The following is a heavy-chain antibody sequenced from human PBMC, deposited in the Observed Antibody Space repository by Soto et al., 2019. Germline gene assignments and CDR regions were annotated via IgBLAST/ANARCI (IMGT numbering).Heavy chain of an antibody. Sequence: SETLSLTCNVSGRSMISYFWSWIRQPAGKGLEWIGRIYTGGNTNYNPSLKSRVTMSVDTSKSQFSLSLTSVTAADTAVYYCAREGDDRHFFFDSWGQGTLVTVSS. CDR2: IYTGGNT. J-gene: IGHJ4*02. CDR1: GRSMISYF. V-gene: IGHV4-4*07. D-gene: IGHD3-3*02. CDR3: AREGDDRHFFFDS.